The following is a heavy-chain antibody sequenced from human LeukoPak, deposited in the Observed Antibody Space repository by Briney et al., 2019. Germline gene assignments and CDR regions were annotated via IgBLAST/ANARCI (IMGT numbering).Heavy chain of an antibody. Sequence: ASVKVSCKASGYTLTGYYMHWVRQAPGQGLEWMGWINPNSGGTNYAQKFQGRVTMTRDTSISTAYMELSRLRSDDTAVYYCARGAGRETTNWFDPWGQGTLVTVSS. CDR1: GYTLTGYY. D-gene: IGHD1-7*01. CDR3: ARGAGRETTNWFDP. V-gene: IGHV1-2*02. J-gene: IGHJ5*02. CDR2: INPNSGGT.